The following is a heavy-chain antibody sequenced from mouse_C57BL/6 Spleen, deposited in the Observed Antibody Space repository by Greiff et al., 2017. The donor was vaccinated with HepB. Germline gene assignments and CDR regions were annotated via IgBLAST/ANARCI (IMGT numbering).Heavy chain of an antibody. CDR2: IYPGSGST. Sequence: VKLQQSGAELVKPGASVKMSCKASGYTFTSYWITWVKQRPGQGLEWIGDIYPGSGSTNYNEKFKSKATLTVDTSSSTAYMQLSSLTSEDSAVYYCARNLGTVVSFDYWGQGTTLTVSS. V-gene: IGHV1-55*01. D-gene: IGHD1-1*01. CDR3: ARNLGTVVSFDY. J-gene: IGHJ2*01. CDR1: GYTFTSYW.